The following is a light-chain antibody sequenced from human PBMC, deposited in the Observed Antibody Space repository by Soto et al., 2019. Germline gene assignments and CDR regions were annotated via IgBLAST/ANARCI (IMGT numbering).Light chain of an antibody. V-gene: IGKV1-5*03. CDR1: QTISTW. J-gene: IGKJ1*01. CDR3: QQYSSNSA. Sequence: DIQMTHSPSTLSASVGDRVTITCRASQTISTWLAWYQQKPGKAPKLLIHRASSLGTGVPSRFSGSGSGTEFTLTITSLQPDDFATYYCQQYSSNSAFGPGTKV. CDR2: RAS.